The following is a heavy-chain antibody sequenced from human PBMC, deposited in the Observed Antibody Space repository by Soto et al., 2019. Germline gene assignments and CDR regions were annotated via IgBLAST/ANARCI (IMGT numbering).Heavy chain of an antibody. D-gene: IGHD6-6*01. V-gene: IGHV1-18*01. Sequence: ASVKVSCKASGYTFTSYAISWVRQAPGQRLEWMGWISADNGNTNYSQKLQGRVTITTDTSTSTAYMELSSLRSDDTAVYYCARSSGDYWGQGTLVTVSS. CDR3: ARSSGDY. CDR2: ISADNGNT. J-gene: IGHJ4*02. CDR1: GYTFTSYA.